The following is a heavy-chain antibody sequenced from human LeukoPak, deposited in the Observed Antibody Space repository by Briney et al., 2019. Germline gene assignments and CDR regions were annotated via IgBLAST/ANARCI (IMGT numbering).Heavy chain of an antibody. Sequence: GGSLRLSCTASGFTFRKYIMTWVRQAPGKGLEWIASIGGGGDITFYADSVKGRFRVSRDDSKNTLFLEMNSLRVEDTAVYYCANWGGPATLGTIWYGPLDYWGQGTQVLVSS. CDR1: GFTFRKYI. D-gene: IGHD2-2*01. CDR3: ANWGGPATLGTIWYGPLDY. V-gene: IGHV3-23*01. J-gene: IGHJ4*02. CDR2: IGGGGDIT.